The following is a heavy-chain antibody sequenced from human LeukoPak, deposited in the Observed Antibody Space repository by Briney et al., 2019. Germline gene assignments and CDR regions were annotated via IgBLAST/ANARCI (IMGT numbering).Heavy chain of an antibody. Sequence: ASVKVSCKASGFTFTAYHMHWVRQAPGQGLEWMGWINPNSGGTNYQGRVTMTRDTSISTAYMELSGLRSDDTAVYYCARDPWIQLSESDYWGQGTLVTVSS. V-gene: IGHV1-2*02. CDR1: GFTFTAYH. CDR3: ARDPWIQLSESDY. J-gene: IGHJ4*02. CDR2: INPNSGGT. D-gene: IGHD5-18*01.